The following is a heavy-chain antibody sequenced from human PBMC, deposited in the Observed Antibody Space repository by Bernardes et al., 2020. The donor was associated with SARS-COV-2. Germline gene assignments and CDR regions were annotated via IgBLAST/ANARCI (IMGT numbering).Heavy chain of an antibody. D-gene: IGHD2-15*01. CDR1: GFTVSTNY. CDR3: ASRGYCSGGSCPKADY. J-gene: IGHJ4*02. V-gene: IGHV3-66*01. CDR2: IYSGGGT. Sequence: GSLRLSCAASGFTVSTNYMSWVRQAPGKGLDWVSAIYSGGGTYYADSVKGRFTISRDNSQNTLYLQMNSLRAEDTAVYYCASRGYCSGGSCPKADYWGQGTLVTVSS.